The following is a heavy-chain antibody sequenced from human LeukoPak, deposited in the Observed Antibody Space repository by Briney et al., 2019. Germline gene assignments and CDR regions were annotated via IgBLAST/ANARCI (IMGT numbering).Heavy chain of an antibody. D-gene: IGHD5-18*01. Sequence: GGSLRLSCAASGFTVSSNYMSWVRQAPGKGLEWVSVIYSGGIYNDGTTNYGDSVKGRFTISRDNSKNTLYLQMNSLTAEDTAVYYCARRELLGYSYGLRTFNIWGQGTTVTVSS. J-gene: IGHJ3*02. V-gene: IGHV3-66*04. CDR3: ARRELLGYSYGLRTFNI. CDR2: IYSGGIYNDGTT. CDR1: GFTVSSNY.